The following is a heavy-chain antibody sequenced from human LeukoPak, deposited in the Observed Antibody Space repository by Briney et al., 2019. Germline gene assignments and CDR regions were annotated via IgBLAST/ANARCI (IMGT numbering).Heavy chain of an antibody. Sequence: PGGSLRLSCAASGFTFSSYAMSWVHQAPGKGLEWVSAISGSGGSTYYADSVKGRFTISRDNSKNTLYLQMNSLRAEDTAVYYCAKDGAFGYYFDYWGQGTLVTVSS. V-gene: IGHV3-23*01. CDR1: GFTFSSYA. J-gene: IGHJ4*02. CDR2: ISGSGGST. CDR3: AKDGAFGYYFDY. D-gene: IGHD3-16*01.